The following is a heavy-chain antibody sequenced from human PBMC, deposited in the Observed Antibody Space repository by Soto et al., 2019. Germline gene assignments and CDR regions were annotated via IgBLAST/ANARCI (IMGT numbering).Heavy chain of an antibody. Sequence: SETLSLTCTVSGGSISSSSYYWGWIRQPPGKGLEWIGSIYYSGSTYYNPSLKSRVTISVDTSKNQFSLKLSSVTAADTAVYYCARQGDIEAVASFDYWGQGTLVTVSS. D-gene: IGHD6-19*01. J-gene: IGHJ4*02. V-gene: IGHV4-39*01. CDR2: IYYSGST. CDR3: ARQGDIEAVASFDY. CDR1: GGSISSSSYY.